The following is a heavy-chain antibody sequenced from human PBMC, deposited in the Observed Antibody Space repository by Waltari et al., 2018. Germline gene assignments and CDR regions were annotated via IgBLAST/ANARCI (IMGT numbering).Heavy chain of an antibody. J-gene: IGHJ4*02. CDR3: ARGDFGVVPCDY. D-gene: IGHD3-3*01. Sequence: QVQLQESGPGLVKPSQTLSLTCTVSGGSISRGGYYWSWIRQHPGKGLEWIGYIYYSGSTYYNPSLKSRVTISVDTSKNQFSLKLSSVTAADTAVYYCARGDFGVVPCDYWGQGTLVTVSS. CDR1: GGSISRGGYY. V-gene: IGHV4-31*03. CDR2: IYYSGST.